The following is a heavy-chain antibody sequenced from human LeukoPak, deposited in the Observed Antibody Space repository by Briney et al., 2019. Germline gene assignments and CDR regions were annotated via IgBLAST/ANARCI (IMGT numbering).Heavy chain of an antibody. CDR2: ISPTGSTA. J-gene: IGHJ4*02. V-gene: IGHV3-74*01. D-gene: IGHD6-6*01. CDR1: GFSFSGHW. CDR3: ARGPNSNWSGLDF. Sequence: GGSLRLSCTASGFSFSGHWMHWARQLPGKGLVWVSRISPTGSTASYADSVKGRFTVSRDNAKNTLYLQVNNLRAEDTAVYYCARGPNSNWSGLDFWGQGTLLTVSS.